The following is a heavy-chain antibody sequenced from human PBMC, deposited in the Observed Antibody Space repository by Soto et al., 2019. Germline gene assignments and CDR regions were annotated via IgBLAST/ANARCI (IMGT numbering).Heavy chain of an antibody. J-gene: IGHJ2*01. CDR3: ARGLRPTRDPGYWLFEP. D-gene: IGHD1-1*01. Sequence: QVQLQESGPGLVKPSQTLSLTCTVSGVSITTGGYYWSWIRQRPGKGLEWNGYIYYTGRTDYNPSLQIRVAISVDTSKNRFSLKLRSVTAVDTVVYYCARGLRPTRDPGYWLFEPCGRGTLVTVSS. CDR1: GVSITTGGYY. V-gene: IGHV4-31*03. CDR2: IYYTGRT.